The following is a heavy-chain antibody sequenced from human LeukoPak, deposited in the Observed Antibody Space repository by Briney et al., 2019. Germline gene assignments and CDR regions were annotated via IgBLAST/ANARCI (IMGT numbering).Heavy chain of an antibody. J-gene: IGHJ4*02. Sequence: GGSLRLSCAASEFTFSNYAMSWVRRAPGKGLEWVSSITSSGGTTYYADSVKGRFTISRDNSKNTLYLQVNSLRAEDTAVYYCARVGYSSSWYFHFDYWGQGTLVTVSS. CDR1: EFTFSNYA. D-gene: IGHD6-13*01. CDR2: ITSSGGTT. V-gene: IGHV3-23*01. CDR3: ARVGYSSSWYFHFDY.